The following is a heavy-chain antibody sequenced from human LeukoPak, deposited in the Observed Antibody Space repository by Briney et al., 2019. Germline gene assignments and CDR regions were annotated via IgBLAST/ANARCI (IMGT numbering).Heavy chain of an antibody. D-gene: IGHD2-2*01. V-gene: IGHV3-30-3*01. CDR1: GGTFSSYA. J-gene: IGHJ4*02. Sequence: SCKASGGTFSSYAMHWVRQAPGKGLEWVAVISYDGSNKYYADSVKGRFTISRDNSKNTLYLQMNSLRAEDTAVYYCASDVPAAAILDDYWGQGTLVTVSS. CDR2: ISYDGSNK. CDR3: ASDVPAAAILDDY.